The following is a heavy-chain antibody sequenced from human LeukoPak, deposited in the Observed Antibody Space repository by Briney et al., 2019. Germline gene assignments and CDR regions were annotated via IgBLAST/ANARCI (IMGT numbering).Heavy chain of an antibody. J-gene: IGHJ4*02. CDR2: ISSSGSTI. CDR1: GFTFSDYY. D-gene: IGHD3-10*01. V-gene: IGHV3-11*04. Sequence: PGGSLRLSCAVSGFTFSDYYMSWIRQAPGTGLEWVSYISSSGSTIYYADSVKGRFTITRDNAKNSLYLQMNSLRAEDTAVYYCARDRYYYGSGSYLGYWGQGTLVTVSS. CDR3: ARDRYYYGSGSYLGY.